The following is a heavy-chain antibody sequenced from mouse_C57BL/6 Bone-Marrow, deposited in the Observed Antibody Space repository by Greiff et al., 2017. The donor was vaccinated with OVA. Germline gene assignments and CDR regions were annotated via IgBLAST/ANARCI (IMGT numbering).Heavy chain of an antibody. J-gene: IGHJ4*01. CDR2: INPNYGTT. Sequence: VHVKQSGPELVKPGASVKISCKASGYSFTDYNMNWVKQSNGKSLEWIGVINPNYGTTSYNQKFKGKATLTVDQSSSTAYMQLNSLTSEDSAVYYCARAGDGSPYAMDYWGQGTSVTVSS. CDR3: ARAGDGSPYAMDY. V-gene: IGHV1-39*01. D-gene: IGHD1-1*01. CDR1: GYSFTDYN.